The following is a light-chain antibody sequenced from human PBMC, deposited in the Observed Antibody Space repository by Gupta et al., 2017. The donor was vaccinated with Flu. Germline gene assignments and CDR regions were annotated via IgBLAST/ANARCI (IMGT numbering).Light chain of an antibody. V-gene: IGLV6-57*03. CDR2: EDD. Sequence: NFMLTQTQSVSGSPGETVNISCTRSSGSIAKNYVQWYRQRPGSAPTTVIHEDDQRPSGVPDRFSGSIDTSSNSASLTISGLRTEDEADYYCQSYDSTNPWVFGGGTKLTVL. CDR3: QSYDSTNPWV. CDR1: SGSIAKNY. J-gene: IGLJ3*02.